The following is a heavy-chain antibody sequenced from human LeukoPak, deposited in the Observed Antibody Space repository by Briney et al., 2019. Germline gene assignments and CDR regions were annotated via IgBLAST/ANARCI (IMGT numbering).Heavy chain of an antibody. V-gene: IGHV3-21*01. CDR2: ISSSSSYI. CDR3: ASLDGDYVFDY. Sequence: GGSLGLSCAASGFTFSSYSMNWVRQAPGKGLEWVSSISSSSSYIYYADSVKGRFTISRDNAKNSLYLQMNSLRAEDTAVYYCASLDGDYVFDYWGQGTLVTVSS. D-gene: IGHD4-17*01. CDR1: GFTFSSYS. J-gene: IGHJ4*02.